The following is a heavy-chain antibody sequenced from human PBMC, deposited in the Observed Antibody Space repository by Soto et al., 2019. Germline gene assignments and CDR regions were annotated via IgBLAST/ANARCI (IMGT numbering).Heavy chain of an antibody. J-gene: IGHJ6*02. V-gene: IGHV1-69*06. CDR1: GGTFSSYA. D-gene: IGHD6-13*01. CDR2: IIPIFGTA. CDR3: ARGQQDFWAPKSHYGMDV. Sequence: QVQLVQSGAEVXXPGXXVKVSCKASGGTFSSYAISWVRQAPGQGLEXXGGIIPIFGTANYAQKFQGRVTITADKSTSTAYMELSSLRSEDTAVYYWARGQQDFWAPKSHYGMDVWGQGTTVTVSS.